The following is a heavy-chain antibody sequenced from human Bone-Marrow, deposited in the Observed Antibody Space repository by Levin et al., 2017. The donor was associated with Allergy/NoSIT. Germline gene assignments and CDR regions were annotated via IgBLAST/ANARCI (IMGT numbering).Heavy chain of an antibody. D-gene: IGHD3-22*01. V-gene: IGHV4-39*07. CDR1: GDSFSSATYY. CDR3: ARLQVVADAPHYFDL. J-gene: IGHJ4*02. CDR2: ILFSGRT. Sequence: SETLSLTCTVSGDSFSSATYYWGWVRQPPGQGLEWIGTILFSGRTYYNPSLMSRVIISVDTSKNQLSLRLRSLTAAATAVYYCARLQVVADAPHYFDLWGQGTLVTVAS.